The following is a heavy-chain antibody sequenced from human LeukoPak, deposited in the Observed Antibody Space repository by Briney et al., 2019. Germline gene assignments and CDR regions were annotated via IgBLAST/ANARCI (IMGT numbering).Heavy chain of an antibody. D-gene: IGHD4-11*01. CDR3: AKDLMTTVTSFDY. J-gene: IGHJ4*02. CDR1: GFTFSSYA. V-gene: IGHV3-23*01. CDR2: ISGSGGST. Sequence: GGSLRLSYAASGFTFSSYAMSWVRQAPGKGLVWVSAISGSGGSTYYADSVKGRFTISRDNSKNTLYLQMNSLRAEDTAVYYCAKDLMTTVTSFDYWGQGTLVTVSS.